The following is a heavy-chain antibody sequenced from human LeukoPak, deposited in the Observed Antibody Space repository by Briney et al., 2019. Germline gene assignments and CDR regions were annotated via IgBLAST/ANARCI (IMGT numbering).Heavy chain of an antibody. CDR3: ATGKAWDLLPY. D-gene: IGHD1-26*01. CDR2: FDAEDGET. CDR1: GYTLTELS. Sequence: ASVTVSFTVSGYTLTELSMHWVRQAPGKGRGWRGGFDAEDGETIYAQKFQGRVTMTEDTSTDSAYMELSSLRSEDTAVYYCATGKAWDLLPYWGQGTLVIVSS. V-gene: IGHV1-24*01. J-gene: IGHJ4*02.